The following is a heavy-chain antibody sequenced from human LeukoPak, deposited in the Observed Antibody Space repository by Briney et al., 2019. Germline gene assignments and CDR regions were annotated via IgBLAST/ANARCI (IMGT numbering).Heavy chain of an antibody. CDR2: IRYDGSNK. D-gene: IGHD2-2*01. CDR3: AKATGLFVVVPAAESSGLDY. Sequence: PGGSLRLSCAASGFTFSSYGMHWVRQAPGKGLEWVAFIRYDGSNKYYADSVKGRFTISRDNSKNTLYLQMNSLRAEDTAVYYCAKATGLFVVVPAAESSGLDYWGQGTLVSVSS. CDR1: GFTFSSYG. J-gene: IGHJ4*02. V-gene: IGHV3-30*02.